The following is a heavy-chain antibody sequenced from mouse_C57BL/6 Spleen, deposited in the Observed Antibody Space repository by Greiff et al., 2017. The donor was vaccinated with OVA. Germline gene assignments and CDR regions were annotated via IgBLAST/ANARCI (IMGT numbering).Heavy chain of an antibody. Sequence: EVKVEESGEGLVKPGGSLKLSCAASGFTFSSYAMSWVRQTPEKRLEWVAYISSGGDYIYSADTVKGRFTISRDNARNTLYLQMSSLKSEDTAMYYCTREGYGSRGVDYWGQGTSVTVSS. D-gene: IGHD1-1*01. CDR2: ISSGGDYI. CDR3: TREGYGSRGVDY. V-gene: IGHV5-9-1*02. J-gene: IGHJ4*01. CDR1: GFTFSSYA.